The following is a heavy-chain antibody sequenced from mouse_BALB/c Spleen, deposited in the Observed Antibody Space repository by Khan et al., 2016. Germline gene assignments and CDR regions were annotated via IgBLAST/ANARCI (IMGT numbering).Heavy chain of an antibody. J-gene: IGHJ2*01. Sequence: QVQLKQFGAELARPGASIKMSCKASGYTFTNYAVHWVKQRPGQGLEWIGYINPSSDYITYNQKFKDKATLTADTSSSTAYMQLSRLTSDDSAVYYCASGDRGYWGQGTTLTVSS. D-gene: IGHD3-3*01. V-gene: IGHV1-4*01. CDR3: ASGDRGY. CDR1: GYTFTNYA. CDR2: INPSSDYI.